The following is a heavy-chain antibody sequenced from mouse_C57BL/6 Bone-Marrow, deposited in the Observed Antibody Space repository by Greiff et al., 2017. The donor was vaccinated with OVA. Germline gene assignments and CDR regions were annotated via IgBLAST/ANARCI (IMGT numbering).Heavy chain of an antibody. CDR2: IWSGGST. CDR3: ARNCSSYPGYFDD. D-gene: IGHD1-1*01. J-gene: IGHJ2*01. CDR1: GFSLTSYG. V-gene: IGHV2-2*01. Sequence: VKLVESGPGLVQPSQSLSITCTVSGFSLTSYGVHWVRQSPGKGLEGLGVIWSGGSTDYNAAFISRLSISKDNSKSQVFFKMNSLQADDTAIYYCARNCSSYPGYFDDWGQGTTLTVSS.